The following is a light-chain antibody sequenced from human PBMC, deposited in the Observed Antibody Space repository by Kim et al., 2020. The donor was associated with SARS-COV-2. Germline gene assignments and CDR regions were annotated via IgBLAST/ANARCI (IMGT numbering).Light chain of an antibody. CDR1: QSISSY. Sequence: SVGDIVTITCRASQSISSYLNWYQQKPGKAPKLLIYAASSLQSGVSSRFSGSGSGTDFTLTISSLQPEDFASYYCQQSYSTPPQTFGQGTKVDIK. CDR3: QQSYSTPPQT. J-gene: IGKJ1*01. CDR2: AAS. V-gene: IGKV1-39*01.